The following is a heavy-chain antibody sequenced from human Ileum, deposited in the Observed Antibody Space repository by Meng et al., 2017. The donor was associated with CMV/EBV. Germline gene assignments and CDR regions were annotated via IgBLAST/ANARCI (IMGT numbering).Heavy chain of an antibody. D-gene: IGHD3-3*01. CDR1: GFTFSNFA. Sequence: GESLKISCAASGFTFSNFALTWVRQAPGEGLEWVSEITGNGGSTYYADSVKGRFTISRDNSKNTLYLQMNSLRAEDTALYYCAKDRGFDFWDVFDVWGQGTMVTVSS. J-gene: IGHJ3*01. V-gene: IGHV3-23*01. CDR3: AKDRGFDFWDVFDV. CDR2: ITGNGGST.